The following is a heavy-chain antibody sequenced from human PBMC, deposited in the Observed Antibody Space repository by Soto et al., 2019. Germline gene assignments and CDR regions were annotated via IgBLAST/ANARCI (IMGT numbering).Heavy chain of an antibody. CDR3: ARGQRFSDWFDP. CDR1: GGSMSSYY. Sequence: SETLSLTCTVSGGSMSSYYWTWIRQPAGKGLEWIGRVYSSGGTHYNPSLKSRVTISIDTSKNQFSLRLLSVTDADTAVYFCARGQRFSDWFDPWGQGTLVTVSA. D-gene: IGHD3-3*01. CDR2: VYSSGGT. V-gene: IGHV4-4*07. J-gene: IGHJ5*02.